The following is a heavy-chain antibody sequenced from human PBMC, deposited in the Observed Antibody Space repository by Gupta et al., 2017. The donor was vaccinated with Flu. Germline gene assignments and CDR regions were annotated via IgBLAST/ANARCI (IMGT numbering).Heavy chain of an antibody. J-gene: IGHJ6*03. V-gene: IGHV3-53*01. CDR2: VFGGGNT. Sequence: AASGFDISNHYVSWVRQAPGKGLDWVSVVFGGGNTFYADPVKGRFTSSRDYSKNTVYREMXSXRDEDTXVYYCARGHYMDVWGKGTTVTVSS. CDR1: GFDISNHY. CDR3: ARGHYMDV.